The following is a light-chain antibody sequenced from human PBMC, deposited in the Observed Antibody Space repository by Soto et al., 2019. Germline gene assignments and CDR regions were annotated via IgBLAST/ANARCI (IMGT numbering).Light chain of an antibody. V-gene: IGKV1-5*01. CDR1: RTISSW. CDR3: QQYTGYST. J-gene: IGKJ2*01. Sequence: DIQMTQSPSTLSASVGDRVTITCRASRTISSWLAWYQQRPAEAPTLLIYDGSNLETGVPSRFSGSRSGTEFTLTISSLQPDDVATYYCQQYTGYSTFAQGTYVDIK. CDR2: DGS.